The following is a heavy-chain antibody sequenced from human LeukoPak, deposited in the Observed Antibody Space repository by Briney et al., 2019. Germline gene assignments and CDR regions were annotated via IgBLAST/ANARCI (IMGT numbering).Heavy chain of an antibody. J-gene: IGHJ3*02. D-gene: IGHD6-19*01. V-gene: IGHV4-59*08. CDR1: GGSRSLYY. CDR2: IYYSGRT. CDR3: ARSQWLGAFDI. Sequence: SETLSLTCMVSGGSRSLYYWSWIRQPPRKGLEWIGYIYYSGRTNYNPSLSSRVTISVDTSKKQFSLKLSSVTAADTAVYYCARSQWLGAFDIWGQGTMVTVSS.